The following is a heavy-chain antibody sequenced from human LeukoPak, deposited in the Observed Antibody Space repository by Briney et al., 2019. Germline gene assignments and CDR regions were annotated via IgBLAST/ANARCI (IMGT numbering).Heavy chain of an antibody. D-gene: IGHD3-22*01. Sequence: SETLSLSCAAYGGSFSGYYWSWIRQPPGKGLEWIGEINHSGSTNYNPSLKSRVTISVDTSKNQFSLKLSSVTAADTAVYYCARGRNYYDSSGYSDAFDIWGQGTMVTVSS. CDR1: GGSFSGYY. CDR3: ARGRNYYDSSGYSDAFDI. CDR2: INHSGST. J-gene: IGHJ3*02. V-gene: IGHV4-34*01.